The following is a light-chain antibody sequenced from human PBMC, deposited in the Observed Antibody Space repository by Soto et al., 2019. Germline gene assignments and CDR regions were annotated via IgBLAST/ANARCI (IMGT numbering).Light chain of an antibody. CDR2: GAS. CDR3: QQYGSSPPMYT. V-gene: IGKV3-20*01. CDR1: QSVSSSY. J-gene: IGKJ2*01. Sequence: EIVLTQSTGTLSLSTGERATISCRASQSVSSSYLAWYQQKPGQAPRLLIYGASSRATGIPDRFSGSGSGTDFTLTISRLEPEDFAVYYCQQYGSSPPMYTFGQGTKLEIK.